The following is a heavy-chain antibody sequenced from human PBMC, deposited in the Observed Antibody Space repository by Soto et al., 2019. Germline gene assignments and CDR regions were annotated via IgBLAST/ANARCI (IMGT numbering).Heavy chain of an antibody. J-gene: IGHJ4*02. V-gene: IGHV3-66*01. CDR3: ARDTVGATYRYCDY. Sequence: EVQLVESGGGLVQPGGSLRLSCAASGFTVSSNYMSWVRQAPGKGLEWVSVIYSGGSTYYADSVKGRFTISRDNSKNTLYLQMNSLRAEATAVYYCARDTVGATYRYCDYWGQGTLVTVSS. D-gene: IGHD1-26*01. CDR2: IYSGGST. CDR1: GFTVSSNY.